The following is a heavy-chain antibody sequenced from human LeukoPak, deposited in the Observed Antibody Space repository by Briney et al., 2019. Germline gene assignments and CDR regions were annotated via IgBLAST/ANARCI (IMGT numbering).Heavy chain of an antibody. J-gene: IGHJ4*02. CDR2: ISGSGTST. CDR3: AKDGPDNYDRARPPPDY. V-gene: IGHV3-23*01. Sequence: GGSLRLSCAGSGFTFSTYAISWVRQAPGKGLEWVSAISGSGTSTYYADSVKGRFTMSRDNSKNTVSVQMNSLRAEDTAVYYCAKDGPDNYDRARPPPDYWDQGTLVIVSS. CDR1: GFTFSTYA. D-gene: IGHD3-22*01.